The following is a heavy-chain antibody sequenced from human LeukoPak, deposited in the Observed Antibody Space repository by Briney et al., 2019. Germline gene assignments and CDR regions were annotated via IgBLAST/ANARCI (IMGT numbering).Heavy chain of an antibody. CDR3: AKKAYYYDTSGADY. V-gene: IGHV3-53*01. D-gene: IGHD3-22*01. CDR1: GFTVSRNY. J-gene: IGHJ4*02. CDR2: IYSGGNT. Sequence: GGSLRLSCAASGFTVSRNYMSWVRQAPGKGLEWVSVIYSGGNTYYADSVKGRFTISRDNSKNTLYLQMNSLRPEDTAVYYCAKKAYYYDTSGADYWGQGTLVTVSS.